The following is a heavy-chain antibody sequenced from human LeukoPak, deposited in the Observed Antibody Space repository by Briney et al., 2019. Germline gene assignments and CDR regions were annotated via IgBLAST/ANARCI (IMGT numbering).Heavy chain of an antibody. J-gene: IGHJ4*02. CDR2: ISYDGSNK. CDR3: ATTEAVQLRFPFDY. D-gene: IGHD5-18*01. V-gene: IGHV3-30*04. CDR1: GFTFSSYA. Sequence: PGGSLRLSCAASGFTFSSYAMHWVRQAPGKGLEWVAVISYDGSNKYYADSVKGRFTISRDNSKNTLYLQMNSLRAEDTAVYYCATTEAVQLRFPFDYWGQGTLVTVSS.